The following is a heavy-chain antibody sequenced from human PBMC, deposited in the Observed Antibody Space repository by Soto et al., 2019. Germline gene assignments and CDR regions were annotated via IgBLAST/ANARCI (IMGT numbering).Heavy chain of an antibody. CDR1: GFIFTDYG. CDR2: INAYNGNI. J-gene: IGHJ3*01. CDR3: AISSVAPHGFDV. V-gene: IGHV1-18*04. D-gene: IGHD3-16*02. Sequence: GASVKVSCKASGFIFTDYGFSWVRQAPGQGLEWVAWINAYNGNINYTQTFQGRVTVTSETSTSTAYMELSSLRADDTAVFHCAISSVAPHGFDVWGQGTLVTVSS.